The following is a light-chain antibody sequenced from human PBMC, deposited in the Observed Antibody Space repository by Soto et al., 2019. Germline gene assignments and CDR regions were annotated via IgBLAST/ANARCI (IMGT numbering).Light chain of an antibody. CDR2: DVN. V-gene: IGLV2-11*01. Sequence: QSALTQPRSVSGSPGQSVTISCTGTTSDVGTYNSVSWYQQHPDKAPKVIIFDVNKRPSGVPDRFSGSKSGNTASLTISGLQAEDEADYYCCSYARGSRAFGGGTKVTVL. CDR1: TSDVGTYNS. CDR3: CSYARGSRA. J-gene: IGLJ3*02.